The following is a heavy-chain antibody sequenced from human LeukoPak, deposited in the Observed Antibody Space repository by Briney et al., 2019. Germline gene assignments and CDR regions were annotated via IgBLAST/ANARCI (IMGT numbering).Heavy chain of an antibody. D-gene: IGHD4/OR15-4a*01. CDR1: GVSFSTHY. J-gene: IGHJ3*02. Sequence: SSETLSLTCTVSGVSFSTHYWSWIRQPPGKGLEWIGFIYYTGRTRYNPSLQSRVLISADTSKNHFSLKVSSVTAADTAVYYCARLLDYDTSGDPDTFDMRGQGITVTVSS. CDR3: ARLLDYDTSGDPDTFDM. V-gene: IGHV4-59*08. CDR2: IYYTGRT.